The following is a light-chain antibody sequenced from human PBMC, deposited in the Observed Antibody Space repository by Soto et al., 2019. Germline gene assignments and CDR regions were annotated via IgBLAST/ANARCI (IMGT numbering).Light chain of an antibody. CDR2: DAS. CDR1: QGISSA. J-gene: IGKJ3*01. Sequence: AIQLTQSPSSLSASVGDRVTITCRASQGISSALAWFQQKPGKAPKLLIYDASTLESGVPSRFSGSGSGTDFTLTISSLQTEDFATYYCQHFDSYPFTFGPGTKVDI. CDR3: QHFDSYPFT. V-gene: IGKV1-13*02.